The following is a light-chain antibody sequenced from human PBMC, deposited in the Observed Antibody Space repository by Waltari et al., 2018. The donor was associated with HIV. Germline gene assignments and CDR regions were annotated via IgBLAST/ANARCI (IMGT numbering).Light chain of an antibody. CDR2: SNN. Sequence: QSVLTQPPSASGTPGQRVIISCSGNRSNIGSNTVNWYQQFSGAAPTLLRYSNNQRPSAVPDRFSGSKSGSAASLAISGLKSEDEADYHCATWDDALSGPVFGAGTKLTV. CDR1: RSNIGSNT. J-gene: IGLJ3*02. V-gene: IGLV1-44*01. CDR3: ATWDDALSGPV.